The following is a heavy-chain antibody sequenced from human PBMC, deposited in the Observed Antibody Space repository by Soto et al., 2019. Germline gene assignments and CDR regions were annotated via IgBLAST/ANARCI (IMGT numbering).Heavy chain of an antibody. CDR2: IYYSGST. D-gene: IGHD3-22*01. J-gene: IGHJ4*02. Sequence: SETLSLTCTVSGGSISSGGYYWSWIRQHPGKGLEWIGYIYYSGSTYYNPSLKSRVTISVDTSKNQFSLKLSPVTAADTAVYYCARVGDYYDSSGYYLYYFDYWGQGTLVTVSS. V-gene: IGHV4-31*03. CDR1: GGSISSGGYY. CDR3: ARVGDYYDSSGYYLYYFDY.